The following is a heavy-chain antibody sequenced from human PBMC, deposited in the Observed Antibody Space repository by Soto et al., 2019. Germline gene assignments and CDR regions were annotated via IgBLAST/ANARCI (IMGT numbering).Heavy chain of an antibody. CDR3: TTERWYYDFCSGYSSPYYYYGMDV. Sequence: GGSLRLSCAASGFTFSNAWMNWVRQAPGKGLEWVGRIKSKTDGGTTDYAAPVKGRFTISRDDSKNTLYLQMNSLKTEDTAVYYCTTERWYYDFCSGYSSPYYYYGMDVWGQGTTVTVSS. CDR1: GFTFSNAW. D-gene: IGHD3-3*01. V-gene: IGHV3-15*07. J-gene: IGHJ6*02. CDR2: IKSKTDGGTT.